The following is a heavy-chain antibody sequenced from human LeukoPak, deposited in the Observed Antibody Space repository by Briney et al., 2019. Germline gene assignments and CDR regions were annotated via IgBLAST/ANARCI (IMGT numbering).Heavy chain of an antibody. D-gene: IGHD3-22*01. CDR3: ARGGFRHFDP. J-gene: IGHJ5*02. Sequence: GGSLRLSCAASGFAFNSQTMSWVRQAPGKGLEWVASIKEDEIEIHYVDSVKGRVTIYRDNAKDSLYLQMNSLRVEDTAVYYCARGGFRHFDPWGQGTLVTVSS. CDR1: GFAFNSQT. V-gene: IGHV3-7*01. CDR2: IKEDEIEI.